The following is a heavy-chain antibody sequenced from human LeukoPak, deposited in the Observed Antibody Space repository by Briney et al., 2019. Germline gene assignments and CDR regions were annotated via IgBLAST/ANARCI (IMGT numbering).Heavy chain of an antibody. CDR1: GYTFTDYY. Sequence: ASVKLSCKASGYTFTDYYMHWVRQAPGQGFEWMGWINPNDGDTKYAQKFQGRVTMTRDTSISTAHMEVSRLRSDDTAVYYCARANFLYCSSSTCLFDYWGQGTLVTVSS. CDR3: ARANFLYCSSSTCLFDY. D-gene: IGHD2-2*01. J-gene: IGHJ4*02. V-gene: IGHV1-2*02. CDR2: INPNDGDT.